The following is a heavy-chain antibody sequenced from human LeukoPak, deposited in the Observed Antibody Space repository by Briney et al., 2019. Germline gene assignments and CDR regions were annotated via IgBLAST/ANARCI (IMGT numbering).Heavy chain of an antibody. J-gene: IGHJ5*02. CDR3: ARVMYGDQRGYNWFDP. V-gene: IGHV3-48*01. D-gene: IGHD4-17*01. CDR2: ISSSSTI. Sequence: GGSLRLSCAVSGFTFSTYSMNWVRQAPGKGLEWVSYISSSSTIYYADSVKGRFTISRDNAKNSLYLQMNSLRAEDTAVYYCARVMYGDQRGYNWFDPWGQGTLVTVSS. CDR1: GFTFSTYS.